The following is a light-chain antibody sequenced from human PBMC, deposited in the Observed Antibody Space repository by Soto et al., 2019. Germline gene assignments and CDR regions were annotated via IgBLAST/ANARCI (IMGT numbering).Light chain of an antibody. Sequence: QSVLTQPPSMSAAPGQKVTISCSGSNFNIGKNYVSWYQQYPGTAPKLLIHESNNRPSGIPDRFSGSKSGTSATLGITGLRTGDEADYYCGTWDNSLSGWLFGGGTQLTVL. V-gene: IGLV1-51*02. CDR1: NFNIGKNY. CDR3: GTWDNSLSGWL. CDR2: ESN. J-gene: IGLJ3*02.